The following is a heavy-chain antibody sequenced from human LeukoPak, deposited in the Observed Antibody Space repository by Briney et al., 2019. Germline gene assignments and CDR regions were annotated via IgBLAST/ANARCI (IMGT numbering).Heavy chain of an antibody. V-gene: IGHV3-48*01. CDR1: GFTFSDYG. CDR2: IRSGSRTM. J-gene: IGHJ4*02. D-gene: IGHD2-15*01. Sequence: GGSLRLSCVASGFTFSDYGMNWVRQAPGKGLEWVAHIRSGSRTMHYADSVKGRFTISRDNAKNSLYLQMNSLRAEDTAVYYCARRFREGHCSGGRCYSFGYWGRGTLVTVSS. CDR3: ARRFREGHCSGGRCYSFGY.